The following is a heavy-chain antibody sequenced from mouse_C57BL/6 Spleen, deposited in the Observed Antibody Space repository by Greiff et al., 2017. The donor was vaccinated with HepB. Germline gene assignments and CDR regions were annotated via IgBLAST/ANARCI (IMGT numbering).Heavy chain of an antibody. CDR2: IDPETGGT. V-gene: IGHV1-15*01. CDR3: TRGIDPSYFDY. J-gene: IGHJ2*01. CDR1: GYTFTDYE. Sequence: VQLQQSGAELVRPGASVTLSCKASGYTFTDYEMHWVKQTPVHGLEWIGAIDPETGGTAYNQKFKGKAILTADKSSSTAYMELRSLTSEDSAVYYCTRGIDPSYFDYWGQGTTLTVSS.